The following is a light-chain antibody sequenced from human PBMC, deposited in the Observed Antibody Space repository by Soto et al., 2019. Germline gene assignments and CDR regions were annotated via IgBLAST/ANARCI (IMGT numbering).Light chain of an antibody. J-gene: IGLJ2*01. V-gene: IGLV2-14*01. Sequence: QAVVTQPASVSGSPGQSITISCTGTSSDVGGYKYVSWYQQHPGKAPKLMIYEVRNRPSGVSNRFSGSKSDNTASLTISGLQAEDEADYYCSSYTSSSTKVFGGGTKVTVL. CDR3: SSYTSSSTKV. CDR1: SSDVGGYKY. CDR2: EVR.